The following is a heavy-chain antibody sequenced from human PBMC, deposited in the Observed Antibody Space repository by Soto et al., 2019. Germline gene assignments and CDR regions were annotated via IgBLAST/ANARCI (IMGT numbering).Heavy chain of an antibody. CDR3: ARVVPGAEAWFGP. J-gene: IGHJ5*02. Sequence: GASVKVSCTTSGYTFSNHGITWVRQAPGQPLEWLGWISLYSDGTNYAQKFQGRVSMTTDTSTTTAYMELRSLRSDDTAVYYCARVVPGAEAWFGPWGQGTVVTVS. CDR1: GYTFSNHG. D-gene: IGHD2-2*01. V-gene: IGHV1-18*01. CDR2: ISLYSDGT.